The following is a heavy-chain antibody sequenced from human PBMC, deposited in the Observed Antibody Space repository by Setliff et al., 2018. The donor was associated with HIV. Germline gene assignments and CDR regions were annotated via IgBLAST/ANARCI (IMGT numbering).Heavy chain of an antibody. CDR2: IHPSSGGT. J-gene: IGHJ4*02. D-gene: IGHD3-3*01. Sequence: GASVKVSCKASGYTFTDYYMHWVRQAPGQGLEWMGWIHPSSGGTNYAQNFQGRVTMTRDTSISKAYMELSSLTSDDTAVYYCARDESIFGVAISDYWGQGTLVTVSS. CDR1: GYTFTDYY. CDR3: ARDESIFGVAISDY. V-gene: IGHV1-2*02.